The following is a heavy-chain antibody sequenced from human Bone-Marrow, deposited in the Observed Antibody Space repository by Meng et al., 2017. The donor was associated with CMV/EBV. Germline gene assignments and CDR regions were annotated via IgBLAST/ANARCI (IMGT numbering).Heavy chain of an antibody. CDR1: GFYFSDHF. J-gene: IGHJ4*02. Sequence: ASVKVSCKTSGFYFSDHFMHWVRQAPGQGLEWMGWIKPDSGATNYAQTFRGRVTLTTDPSISTAYMDLIRLTSDDTAVYYCARDHNWGPDHWGQGTLVTVSS. D-gene: IGHD1-1*01. CDR3: ARDHNWGPDH. CDR2: IKPDSGAT. V-gene: IGHV1-2*02.